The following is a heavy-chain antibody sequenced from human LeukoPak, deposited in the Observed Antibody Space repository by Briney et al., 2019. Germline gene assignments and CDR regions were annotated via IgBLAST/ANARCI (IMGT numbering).Heavy chain of an antibody. D-gene: IGHD6-6*01. CDR2: ISNTGGGT. Sequence: GGSLRLSCAASGFPFSGYAMSWVRQAPGKGLEWVSAISNTGGGTYYADSVKGRFTISRDNSKNTLYLQMNSLRAEDTAVYYCAKDRQLGGYYYYYMDVWGKGTTVTVSS. CDR1: GFPFSGYA. CDR3: AKDRQLGGYYYYYMDV. V-gene: IGHV3-23*01. J-gene: IGHJ6*03.